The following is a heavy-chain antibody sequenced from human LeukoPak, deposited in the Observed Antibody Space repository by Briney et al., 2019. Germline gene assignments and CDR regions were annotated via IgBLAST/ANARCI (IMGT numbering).Heavy chain of an antibody. CDR1: GGTFSSYA. V-gene: IGHV1-69*04. CDR3: ARPAYCSGGSCYALYFDY. D-gene: IGHD2-15*01. Sequence: ASVKVSCKASGGTFSSYAISWVRQAPGQGLEWMGRIIPILGIANYAQKFQGRVTITADKSTSTAYMELSSLRSEDTAVYYCARPAYCSGGSCYALYFDYWGQGTPVTVSS. CDR2: IIPILGIA. J-gene: IGHJ4*02.